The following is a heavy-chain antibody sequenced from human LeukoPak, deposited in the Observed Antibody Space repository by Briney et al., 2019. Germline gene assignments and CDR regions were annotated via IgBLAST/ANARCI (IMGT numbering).Heavy chain of an antibody. J-gene: IGHJ4*02. Sequence: SETLSLTCTVSGGSISSYYWNWIRQPAGKGLEWIGRIYSSGSTNYNPSLKSRVTISVDKSKNQFSLKLNTVAAADTAVYYCARGVVVPAAYFDYWGQGTLVTVSS. V-gene: IGHV4-4*07. D-gene: IGHD2-2*01. CDR1: GGSISSYY. CDR3: ARGVVVPAAYFDY. CDR2: IYSSGST.